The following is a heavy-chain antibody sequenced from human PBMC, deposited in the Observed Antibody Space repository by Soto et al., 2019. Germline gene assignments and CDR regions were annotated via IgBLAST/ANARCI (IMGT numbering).Heavy chain of an antibody. D-gene: IGHD3-10*01. CDR2: ISGSGGST. CDR1: GFTFSSYA. CDR3: AKMEAFGELFLPFFDY. V-gene: IGHV3-23*01. Sequence: EVQLLESGGGLVQPGGSLRLSCAASGFTFSSYAMSWVRQAPGKGLEWVSAISGSGGSTYYADSVKGRFTISRDNSKNTLYLQMNSLRAEDTAVYYCAKMEAFGELFLPFFDYWGKGTLVTVSS. J-gene: IGHJ4*02.